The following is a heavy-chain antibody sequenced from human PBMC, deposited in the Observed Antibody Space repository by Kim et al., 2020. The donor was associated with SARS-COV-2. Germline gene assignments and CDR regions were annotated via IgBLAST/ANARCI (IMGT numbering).Heavy chain of an antibody. Sequence: AQKVQGWVTMTRDTSISTAYMELSRLRSDDTAVYYCARVSAGLYYYGMDVWGQGTTVTVSS. D-gene: IGHD2-15*01. CDR3: ARVSAGLYYYGMDV. J-gene: IGHJ6*02. V-gene: IGHV1-2*04.